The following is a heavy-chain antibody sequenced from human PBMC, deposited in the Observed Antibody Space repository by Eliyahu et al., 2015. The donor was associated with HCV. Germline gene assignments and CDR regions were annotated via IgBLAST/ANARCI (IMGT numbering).Heavy chain of an antibody. CDR1: GGSITTYY. CDR3: ASGGGGIAVAGTGGWFDP. CDR2: IHYSGST. J-gene: IGHJ5*02. Sequence: TCTVSGGSITTYYWSWIRQPPGKGLEWIGYIHYSGSTNYNPSLKSRVTISVDTSKNQFSLKLTSVTAADTAVYYCASGGGGIAVAGTGGWFDPWGQGTLVTVSS. D-gene: IGHD6-19*01. V-gene: IGHV4-59*01.